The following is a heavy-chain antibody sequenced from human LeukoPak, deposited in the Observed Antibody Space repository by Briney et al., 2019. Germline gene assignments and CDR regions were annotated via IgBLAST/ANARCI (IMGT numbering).Heavy chain of an antibody. CDR3: ARDGSSWSDWFDP. V-gene: IGHV3-21*01. CDR1: GFTFSSYS. Sequence: GGSLRLSCAASGFTFSSYSMNWVRQAPGKGLEWVSSISSSSSYIYYADSVKGRFTISRDNAKNSLYLQMYSLRAEDTAVYYCARDGSSWSDWFDPWGQGTLVTVSS. CDR2: ISSSSSYI. D-gene: IGHD6-13*01. J-gene: IGHJ5*02.